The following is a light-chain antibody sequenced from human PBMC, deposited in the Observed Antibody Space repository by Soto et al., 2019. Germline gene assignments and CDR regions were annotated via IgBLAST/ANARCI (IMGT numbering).Light chain of an antibody. Sequence: ELVLTQSPGTLSLSPGQRATLSCTASRTVNRSYLTWYQQKPGQAPRLLIYGTSTRATGVPDRFSGSGSGTDFPLTISRVEPEDFAVYYCQQYGNSPMYTFGQGTKVDIK. CDR2: GTS. J-gene: IGKJ2*01. V-gene: IGKV3-20*01. CDR3: QQYGNSPMYT. CDR1: RTVNRSY.